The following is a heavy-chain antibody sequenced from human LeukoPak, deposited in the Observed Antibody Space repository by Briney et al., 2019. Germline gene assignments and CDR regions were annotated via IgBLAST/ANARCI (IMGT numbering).Heavy chain of an antibody. J-gene: IGHJ4*02. V-gene: IGHV3-74*01. Sequence: GGSLRLSCAASGFTVNSYWMQWVRQAPGKGLVWVSRINTDGSTTRYADSVKGRFTISKDSAKNTLYLQMNSLRAEDTAVYYCAKEEVNYGDYSIDYWGQGTLVTVSS. CDR2: INTDGSTT. D-gene: IGHD4-17*01. CDR3: AKEEVNYGDYSIDY. CDR1: GFTVNSYW.